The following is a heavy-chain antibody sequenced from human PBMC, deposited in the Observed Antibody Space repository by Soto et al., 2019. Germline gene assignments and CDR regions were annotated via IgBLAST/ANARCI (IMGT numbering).Heavy chain of an antibody. J-gene: IGHJ5*02. V-gene: IGHV1-18*01. CDR1: GYTFTNYG. CDR2: ISPYNGDT. CDR3: ATLRGYSHP. D-gene: IGHD3-22*01. Sequence: QVQLVQSGPEVKKPGASAKVSCKASGYTFTNYGISWVRQAPGQGLEWMGWISPYNGDTNYAQKFQGRVTRTTDTSTSTAYMELRSLTADDTAVYYCATLRGYSHPCGQGTLVTVSS.